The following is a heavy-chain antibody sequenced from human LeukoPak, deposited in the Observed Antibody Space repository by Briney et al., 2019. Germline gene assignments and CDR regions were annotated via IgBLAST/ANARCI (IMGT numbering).Heavy chain of an antibody. D-gene: IGHD3-10*01. CDR3: ARAPDIWFGELLGSYYYYGMDV. CDR2: ISAYNGNT. CDR1: GYTFTSYG. J-gene: IGHJ6*02. Sequence: ASVKVSCKASGYTFTSYGISWVRQAPGQGLEWMGWISAYNGNTNYAQKLQGRVTMTTDTSTSTAYMELRSLRSEDTAVYYCARAPDIWFGELLGSYYYYGMDVWGQGTTVTVSS. V-gene: IGHV1-18*01.